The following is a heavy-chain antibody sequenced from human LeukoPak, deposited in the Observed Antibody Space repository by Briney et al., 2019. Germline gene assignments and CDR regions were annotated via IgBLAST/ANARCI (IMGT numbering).Heavy chain of an antibody. CDR2: INPNSGDT. Sequence: ASVPVSCKASGYTFTGYYMHWVRQAPGQGLEWMGWINPNSGDTKYAQKFQGRVTMTRDTSISPAYMELSRLRSDDTAVYYCAREGGSYSGAFDIWGQGTMVAVSS. CDR3: AREGGSYSGAFDI. V-gene: IGHV1-2*02. J-gene: IGHJ3*02. D-gene: IGHD1-26*01. CDR1: GYTFTGYY.